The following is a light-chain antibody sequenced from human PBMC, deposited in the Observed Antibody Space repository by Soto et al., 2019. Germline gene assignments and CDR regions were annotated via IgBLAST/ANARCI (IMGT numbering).Light chain of an antibody. CDR1: DSNIGGNY. J-gene: IGLJ2*01. CDR3: GTWDSSLSAVV. V-gene: IGLV1-51*01. Sequence: QSVLTQPPSMSAAPGQKVTISCSGTDSNIGGNYVSWYQQIPGTAPKLIMSVNNERPSGIPDRFSGSKSGTSATLGITGLQTGDEADYYCGTWDSSLSAVVFGGGTKVTVL. CDR2: VNN.